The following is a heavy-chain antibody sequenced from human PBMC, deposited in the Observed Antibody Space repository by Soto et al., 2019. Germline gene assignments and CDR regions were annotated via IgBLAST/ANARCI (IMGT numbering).Heavy chain of an antibody. Sequence: QVQLQESGPGLVKPSETLSLTCTVSGVSISSGGYLWGWIRQPPGKGLEWIGSISNTGTAWYTPSLKSRFTLSVDTSKNQVFLKVTSVTAADTAVYFCARRVPDGHGYVYPDYWGQGTLVTVSS. CDR1: GVSISSGGYL. J-gene: IGHJ4*02. D-gene: IGHD3-22*01. CDR2: ISNTGTA. V-gene: IGHV4-39*01. CDR3: ARRVPDGHGYVYPDY.